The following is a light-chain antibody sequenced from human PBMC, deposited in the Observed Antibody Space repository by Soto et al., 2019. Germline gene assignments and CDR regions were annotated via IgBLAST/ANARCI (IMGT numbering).Light chain of an antibody. CDR3: ATWDDRLSAVV. Sequence: QSVLTQPPSVSAAPGQKVTISCSGSSSNIGSNSVSWYHQLPGTAPKLLIYDNHKRPSAIPDRFSASKSGTSATLGITGLQTGDEANYYCATWDDRLSAVVFGGGTKLTVL. CDR1: SSNIGSNS. J-gene: IGLJ2*01. CDR2: DNH. V-gene: IGLV1-51*01.